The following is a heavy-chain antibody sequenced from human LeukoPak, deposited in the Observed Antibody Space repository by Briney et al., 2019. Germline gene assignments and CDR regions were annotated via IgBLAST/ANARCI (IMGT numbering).Heavy chain of an antibody. D-gene: IGHD3-22*01. V-gene: IGHV5-51*01. Sequence: GESLKISCKGSGYSFTSYWIGWVRQMPGKGLEWMGIIYPGDSDTRYSPSFQGQVTISADKSISTAYLQWSSLKASDTAMYYCARHRGADSSGYYRRDDAFGIWGQGTMVTVSS. J-gene: IGHJ3*02. CDR2: IYPGDSDT. CDR1: GYSFTSYW. CDR3: ARHRGADSSGYYRRDDAFGI.